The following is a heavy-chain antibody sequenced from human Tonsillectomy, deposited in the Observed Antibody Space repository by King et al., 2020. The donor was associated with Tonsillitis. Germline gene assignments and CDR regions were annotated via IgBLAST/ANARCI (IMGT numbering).Heavy chain of an antibody. J-gene: IGHJ4*02. CDR3: AKHRGGYFASGTFDY. V-gene: IGHV5-51*01. D-gene: IGHD3-10*01. Sequence: VQLVQSGAEVKKPGESLKISCKGSGYSFTNNWIGWVRQMPGKCLEWMGFIYPGDADTTYSPSFQGQVTISADTSISTAYLQWSSLKASDTAMYYCAKHRGGYFASGTFDYWGQGTLVTVSS. CDR2: IYPGDADT. CDR1: GYSFTNNW.